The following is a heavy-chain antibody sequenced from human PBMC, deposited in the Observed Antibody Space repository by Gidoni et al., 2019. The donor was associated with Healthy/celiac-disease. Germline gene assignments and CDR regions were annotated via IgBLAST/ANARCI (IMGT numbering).Heavy chain of an antibody. V-gene: IGHV6-1*01. J-gene: IGHJ6*02. D-gene: IGHD6-25*01. CDR2: TYYRSKWHK. CDR3: ARGSAKVLKGMDV. CDR1: GDSVSSNSAA. Sequence: QVQLQQSGPGLVKPSQTLSLTCAISGDSVSSNSAAWNWIRQSPSRGLEWLGRTYYRSKWHKYYAGSVKSRITINPDTSMNQFSLQLNSVTPEDTAVYYCARGSAKVLKGMDVWGQGTTVTVAS.